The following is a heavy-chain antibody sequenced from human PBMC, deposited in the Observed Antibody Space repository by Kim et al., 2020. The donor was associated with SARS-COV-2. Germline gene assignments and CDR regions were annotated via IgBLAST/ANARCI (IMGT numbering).Heavy chain of an antibody. V-gene: IGHV3-53*01. CDR3: ASSQWELLPAAFDI. J-gene: IGHJ3*02. CDR1: GFTVSSNY. Sequence: GGSLRLSCAASGFTVSSNYMSWVRQTPGKGLEWVSVIYSGGSTYYADSVKGRFTISRDNSKNTLYLQMNSLRAEDTAVYYCASSQWELLPAAFDIWGQGTMVTVSS. D-gene: IGHD1-26*01. CDR2: IYSGGST.